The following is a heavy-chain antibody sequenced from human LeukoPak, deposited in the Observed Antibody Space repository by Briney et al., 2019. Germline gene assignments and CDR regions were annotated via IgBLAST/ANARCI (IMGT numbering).Heavy chain of an antibody. J-gene: IGHJ4*02. CDR1: GGSVSSGSYY. D-gene: IGHD2-21*01. Sequence: SETLSLTCTVSGGSVSSGSYYWSWIRQPPGKGLEWIGSIYYSGSTYYNPSLKSRVTISVDTSKNQFSLKLSSVTAADTAVYYCAGPSCGGDCYSGFDYWGQGTLVTVSS. CDR2: IYYSGST. V-gene: IGHV4-39*01. CDR3: AGPSCGGDCYSGFDY.